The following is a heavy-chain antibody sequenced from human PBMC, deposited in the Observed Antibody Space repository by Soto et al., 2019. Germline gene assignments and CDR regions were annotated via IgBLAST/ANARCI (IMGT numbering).Heavy chain of an antibody. D-gene: IGHD6-19*01. V-gene: IGHV3-30*18. J-gene: IGHJ6*02. CDR1: GFTFSSYG. CDR2: ISYDGSNK. CDR3: AKDGVGSGWYNYYYGMDV. Sequence: QVQLVESGGGVVQPGRSLRLSCAASGFTFSSYGMHWVRQAPGKGLEWVAVISYDGSNKYYADSVKGRFTISRDNSKNTLYLQMNSLRAEDTAVYYCAKDGVGSGWYNYYYGMDVWGQGTTVTVSS.